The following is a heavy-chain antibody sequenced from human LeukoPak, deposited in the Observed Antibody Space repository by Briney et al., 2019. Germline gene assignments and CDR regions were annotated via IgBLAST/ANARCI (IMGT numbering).Heavy chain of an antibody. CDR2: INHSGST. D-gene: IGHD3-10*01. J-gene: IGHJ4*02. V-gene: IGHV4-34*01. Sequence: SETLSLTCAVYGGSFSGYYWSWIRQPPGKGLEWIGEINHSGSTNYNPSLKSRVTISVDTSKNQFSLKLSSGTAADTAVYYCAGSAMVRGVILDYWGQGTLVTVSS. CDR1: GGSFSGYY. CDR3: AGSAMVRGVILDY.